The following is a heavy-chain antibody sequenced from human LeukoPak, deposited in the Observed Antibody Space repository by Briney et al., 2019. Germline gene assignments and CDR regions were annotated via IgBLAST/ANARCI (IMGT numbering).Heavy chain of an antibody. CDR3: ARDQTFDI. CDR1: GFTVSSNY. J-gene: IGHJ3*02. Sequence: PGGSLRLSCAASGFTVSSNYMSWVRQAPGKGLEWVSVIYSGGSTYYADSVKGRFTIPRDNSRNTLYLQMNGLRAEDTAVYYCARDQTFDIWGQGTMVTVSS. V-gene: IGHV3-53*01. CDR2: IYSGGST.